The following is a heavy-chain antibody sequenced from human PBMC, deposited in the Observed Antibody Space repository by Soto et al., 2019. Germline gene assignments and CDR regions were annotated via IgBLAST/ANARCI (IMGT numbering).Heavy chain of an antibody. Sequence: PGGSLRLSCAASGFTFSSYAMSWVRQAPGKGLEWVSGISGSGGSTYYADTVKGRFTISRDNSKNTLYLQMNSLRAEDTAVYYCAKEQKVVRGPFDYWGQGTLVTVSS. CDR1: GFTFSSYA. CDR2: ISGSGGST. D-gene: IGHD3-22*01. J-gene: IGHJ4*02. V-gene: IGHV3-23*01. CDR3: AKEQKVVRGPFDY.